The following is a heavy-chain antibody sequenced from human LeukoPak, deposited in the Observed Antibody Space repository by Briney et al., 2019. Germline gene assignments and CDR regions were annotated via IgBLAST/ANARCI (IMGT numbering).Heavy chain of an antibody. J-gene: IGHJ5*02. CDR2: INHSGST. CDR3: ARGGHNYDFWSGYYTGYWFDP. CDR1: GGSFSGYY. D-gene: IGHD3-3*01. V-gene: IGHV4-34*01. Sequence: SETLSLTCAVYGGSFSGYYWSWIRQPPGKGLEWIGEINHSGSTNYNPSLKSRVTISVDTSKNQFSLKLSSVTAADTAVYYCARGGHNYDFWSGYYTGYWFDPWAREPWSPSPQ.